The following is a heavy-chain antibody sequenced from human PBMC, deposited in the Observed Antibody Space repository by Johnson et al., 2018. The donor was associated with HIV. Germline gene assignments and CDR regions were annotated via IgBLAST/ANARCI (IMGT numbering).Heavy chain of an antibody. D-gene: IGHD3-10*01. CDR3: AKDRFGEWEPLGAFDI. V-gene: IGHV3-30*18. CDR2: ISYDGSNK. CDR1: GFTFSNYG. J-gene: IGHJ3*02. Sequence: QVQLVESGGGVVQPGRSLRLSCAASGFTFSNYGMHWVRQAPGKGLEWVAIISYDGSNKYYADSVKGRFTISRDNSKNTLYLQMNSLRAEDTAVYYCAKDRFGEWEPLGAFDIWGQGTMVTVSS.